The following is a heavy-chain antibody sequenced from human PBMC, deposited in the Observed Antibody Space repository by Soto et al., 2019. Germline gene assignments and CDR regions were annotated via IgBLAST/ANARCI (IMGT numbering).Heavy chain of an antibody. CDR1: GGSFGKSA. Sequence: SVKVSCKASGGSFGKSAINWVRQTPGQGLEWLGGFIPVYRTLNYAQKFQGRVTITADESTGTAYMTLSSLASDDAAVYYCATGVIWIGYFTVDSWGQGTRVTVS. CDR3: ATGVIWIGYFTVDS. V-gene: IGHV1-69*13. D-gene: IGHD3-3*01. CDR2: FIPVYRTL. J-gene: IGHJ4*02.